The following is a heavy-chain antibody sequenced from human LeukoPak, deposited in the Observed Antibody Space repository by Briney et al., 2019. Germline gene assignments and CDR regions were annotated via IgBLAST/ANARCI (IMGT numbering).Heavy chain of an antibody. J-gene: IGHJ6*03. V-gene: IGHV3-30*02. CDR2: IRFDGSNR. D-gene: IGHD3-10*01. CDR3: AKGAGRYYYYYMDV. Sequence: GGSLRLSCVASGITFSNYGMHWVRQAPGKGLEWVAFIRFDGSNRYYADSVKGRFTISRDNSKNTLYLQMNSLRAEDTAVCYCAKGAGRYYYYYMDVWGKGTTVTVSS. CDR1: GITFSNYG.